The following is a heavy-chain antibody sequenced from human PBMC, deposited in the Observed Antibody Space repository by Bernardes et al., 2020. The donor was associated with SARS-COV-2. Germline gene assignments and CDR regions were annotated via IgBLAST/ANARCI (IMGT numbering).Heavy chain of an antibody. V-gene: IGHV2-5*02. CDR2: IYWDDDT. D-gene: IGHD2-21*01. Sequence: SGPTLVKPTQTLTLTCTFSGFSLSARGVGVGWIRQPPGKALEWLALIYWDDDTPYSPSLRSRLTITKDTSKDQVVLTMTNTDPVDTATYYCVHRPFLSAYFVDYWGQGAMVTVSS. CDR1: GFSLSARGVG. CDR3: VHRPFLSAYFVDY. J-gene: IGHJ4*02.